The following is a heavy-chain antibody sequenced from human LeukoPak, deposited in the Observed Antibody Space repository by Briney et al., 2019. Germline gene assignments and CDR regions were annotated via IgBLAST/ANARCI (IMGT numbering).Heavy chain of an antibody. Sequence: NPSETLSLTCTVSGGSISSSSYYWGWIRQPPGKGLEWIGSIYYSGSTYYNPSLKSRVTISVDTSKNQFSLKLSSVTAADTAVYYCAGRPHDYSNYRAFDIWGQGTMVTVSS. V-gene: IGHV4-39*01. CDR2: IYYSGST. CDR3: AGRPHDYSNYRAFDI. J-gene: IGHJ3*02. D-gene: IGHD4-11*01. CDR1: GGSISSSSYY.